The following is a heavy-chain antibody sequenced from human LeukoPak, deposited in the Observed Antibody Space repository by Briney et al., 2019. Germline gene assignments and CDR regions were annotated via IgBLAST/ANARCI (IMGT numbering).Heavy chain of an antibody. V-gene: IGHV4-34*01. Sequence: SETLSLTCAVYGGSFSGYYWSWIRQPPGKGLEWIGEINHSGSTNYNPSLKSRVTISVDTSKDQFSLKLSSVTAADTAVYYCARDLGYSSSWYRGGFDPWGQGTLVTVSS. D-gene: IGHD6-13*01. CDR1: GGSFSGYY. CDR2: INHSGST. CDR3: ARDLGYSSSWYRGGFDP. J-gene: IGHJ5*02.